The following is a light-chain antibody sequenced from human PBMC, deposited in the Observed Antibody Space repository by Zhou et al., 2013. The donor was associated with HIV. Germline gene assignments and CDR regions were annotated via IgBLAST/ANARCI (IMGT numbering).Light chain of an antibody. CDR1: QSISSY. Sequence: DIQMTQSPSSLSASVGDRVTITCRASQSISSYLNWYQQKPGKAPKLLIYAASSLQSGVPSRFSGSGAGTNFTLKISGVEAEDVGLYYCMQATQFPRTFGQGTHVEIK. CDR3: MQATQFPRT. J-gene: IGKJ1*01. CDR2: AAS. V-gene: IGKV1-39*01.